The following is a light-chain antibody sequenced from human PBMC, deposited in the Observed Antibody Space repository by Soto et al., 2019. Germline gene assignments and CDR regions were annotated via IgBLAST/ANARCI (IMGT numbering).Light chain of an antibody. CDR2: AAS. CDR3: QQSYSTPLT. CDR1: QSISSY. Sequence: IQLTQSPSSLSASVGDRVTITCRASQSISSYLNLYQQKPGKAPKLLIYAASSLQSGVPSRFSGSGSGTDFTLTISSLQPEDFATYYCQQSYSTPLTFGGGTKVDIK. J-gene: IGKJ4*01. V-gene: IGKV1-39*01.